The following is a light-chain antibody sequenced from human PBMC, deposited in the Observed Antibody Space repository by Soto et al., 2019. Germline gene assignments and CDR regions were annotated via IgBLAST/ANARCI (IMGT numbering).Light chain of an antibody. V-gene: IGKV1-5*01. Sequence: DIQMTQAPSTLSASIGDRVIITCRASQSISHWLAWYQQKPGKAPKLLISDASILESGVPSRFSGSTSGTEFTLTISSLQPDDFATYYCQQYHTYRTFGQWTKVEIK. CDR1: QSISHW. CDR3: QQYHTYRT. J-gene: IGKJ1*01. CDR2: DAS.